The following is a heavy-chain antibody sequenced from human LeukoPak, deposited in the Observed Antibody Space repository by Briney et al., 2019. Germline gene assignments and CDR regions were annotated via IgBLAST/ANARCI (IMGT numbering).Heavy chain of an antibody. Sequence: ASVKVSCKASGYTFTSYYMHWVRQAPGQGLEWMGIINPSGGSMTYAQKFQGRVTMARDTSTSTVYMELSSLRSDDTAMYYCVRNSGSGFDYWGQGTLVTVSS. D-gene: IGHD1-26*01. CDR3: VRNSGSGFDY. CDR2: INPSGGSM. V-gene: IGHV1-46*01. J-gene: IGHJ4*02. CDR1: GYTFTSYY.